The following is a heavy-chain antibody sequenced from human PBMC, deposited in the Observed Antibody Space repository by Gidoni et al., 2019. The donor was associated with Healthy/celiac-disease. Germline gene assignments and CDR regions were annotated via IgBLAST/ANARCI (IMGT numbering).Heavy chain of an antibody. CDR1: GGSFSGYY. D-gene: IGHD6-19*01. CDR2: INHSGST. J-gene: IGHJ4*02. V-gene: IGHV4-34*01. CDR3: AIMGHSSGWYQVGY. Sequence: QVQLQQWGAGLLKPSETLSLTCAVYGGSFSGYYWSGIRQPPGKGLEWIGEINHSGSTNYNPSLKSRVTISVDTSKNQFSLKLSSVTAADTAVYYCAIMGHSSGWYQVGYWGQGTLVTVSS.